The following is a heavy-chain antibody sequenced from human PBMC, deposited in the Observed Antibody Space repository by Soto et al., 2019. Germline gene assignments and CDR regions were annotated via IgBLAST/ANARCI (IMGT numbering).Heavy chain of an antibody. CDR2: FDPEDGET. V-gene: IGHV1-24*01. CDR1: GYTLTELS. J-gene: IGHJ4*02. CDR3: AIIQAGITMIGNEFDY. Sequence: EASVKVSCKVSGYTLTELSMHWVRQAPGKGLEWMGGFDPEDGETIYAQKFQGRVTMTEDTSTDTAYMELSSLRSEDTAVYYCAIIQAGITMIGNEFDYWGQGTLVTVSS. D-gene: IGHD3-22*01.